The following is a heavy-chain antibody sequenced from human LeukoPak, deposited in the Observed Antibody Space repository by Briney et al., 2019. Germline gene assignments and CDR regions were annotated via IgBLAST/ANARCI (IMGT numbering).Heavy chain of an antibody. CDR2: IVVGSGNT. J-gene: IGHJ3*02. CDR1: GFTFTSSA. CDR3: AATLYSGSDGAFDI. Sequence: GTSVKVSCKASGFTFTSSAMQWVRQARGQRLEWIGWIVVGSGNTNYAQKFQERVTITRDMSTSTDYMELSSLRSEDTAVYYCAATLYSGSDGAFDIWGQGTMVTVSS. D-gene: IGHD1-26*01. V-gene: IGHV1-58*02.